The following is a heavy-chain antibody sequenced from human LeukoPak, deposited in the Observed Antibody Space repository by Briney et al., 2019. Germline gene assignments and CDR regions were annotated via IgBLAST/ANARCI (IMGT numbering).Heavy chain of an antibody. CDR2: IYYSGST. CDR1: GVSVSSYH. V-gene: IGHV4-59*02. Sequence: SETLSLTCTVSGVSVSSYHWSCIRQPPGKGLEWIGYIYYSGSTNYNPSLKSRVTMSVDTSKNQFSLKLSSVTAADTAVYYCAGRRGFRGPFDYWGQGTLVTVSS. CDR3: AGRRGFRGPFDY. J-gene: IGHJ4*02.